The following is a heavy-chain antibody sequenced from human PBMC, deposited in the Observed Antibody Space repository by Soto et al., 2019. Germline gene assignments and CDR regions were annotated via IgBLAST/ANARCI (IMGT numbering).Heavy chain of an antibody. D-gene: IGHD6-13*01. V-gene: IGHV1-69*12. J-gene: IGHJ6*02. CDR3: AGHGNHGSTYYYGMDV. CDR2: IIPIFGTA. Sequence: QVQLVQSGAEVKKPGSSVKVSCKASGGTFSSSAISWVRQAPGQGLEWMGGIIPIFGTANYAQKFQGRVTITADESTSPAYMELSSLRSEDTAVYYCAGHGNHGSTYYYGMDVWGQGTTVTVSS. CDR1: GGTFSSSA.